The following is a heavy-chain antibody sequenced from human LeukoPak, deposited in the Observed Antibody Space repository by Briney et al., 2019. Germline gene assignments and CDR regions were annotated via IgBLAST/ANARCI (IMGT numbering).Heavy chain of an antibody. CDR2: ISQDGSET. J-gene: IGHJ4*02. V-gene: IGHV3-7*01. Sequence: GGSLRLSCAASGFPFNSFFLNWVRLTPGRELEWVACISQDGSETFYMDSVRGRFIISRDNTKNSLYLQMDSLRAEDTAVYFCVRELGHSRHYFEYWGQGAMVSVSS. CDR3: VRELGHSRHYFEY. D-gene: IGHD7-27*01. CDR1: GFPFNSFF.